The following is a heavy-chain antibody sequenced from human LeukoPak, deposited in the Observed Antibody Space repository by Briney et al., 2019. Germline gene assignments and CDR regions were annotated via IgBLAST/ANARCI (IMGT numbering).Heavy chain of an antibody. D-gene: IGHD6-13*01. CDR3: ARERDSSSWYGPGDY. Sequence: SETLSLTCTVSGGSISSYYWSWIRQPAGKGLEWIGRIYTSGSTNYNPSLKSRVTMSVDTPKNQFSLKLSSVTAADTAVYYCARERDSSSWYGPGDYWGQGTLVTVSS. V-gene: IGHV4-4*07. CDR2: IYTSGST. J-gene: IGHJ4*02. CDR1: GGSISSYY.